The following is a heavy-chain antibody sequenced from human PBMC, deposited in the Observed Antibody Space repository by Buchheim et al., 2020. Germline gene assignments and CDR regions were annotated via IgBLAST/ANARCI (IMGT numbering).Heavy chain of an antibody. CDR2: IYWDDDK. D-gene: IGHD6-13*01. CDR1: GFSLSTSGVG. Sequence: QITLKESGPTLVKPTQTLTLTCTFSGFSLSTSGVGVGWIRQPPGKALEWLALIYWDDDKRYSPSLKSRLTITKDTSKNQVVLTMTNMDPVDTATYYCARKHEYSSSWYDPKGYNWFDPWGQGTL. J-gene: IGHJ5*02. V-gene: IGHV2-5*02. CDR3: ARKHEYSSSWYDPKGYNWFDP.